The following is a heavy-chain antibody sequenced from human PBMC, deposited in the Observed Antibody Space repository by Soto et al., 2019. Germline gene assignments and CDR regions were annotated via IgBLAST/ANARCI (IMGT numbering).Heavy chain of an antibody. D-gene: IGHD3-10*01. CDR1: GFTVSSND. Sequence: ESGGGLVQPGGSLRLSCAASGFTVSSNDMSWVRQAPGKGLEWVSVIYSGGSTYYADSVKGRFTISRDNSKNTLYLQMDSLRAEDTAVYYCARSYYGSGSNDAFDIWGQGTMVTVSS. J-gene: IGHJ3*02. CDR2: IYSGGST. CDR3: ARSYYGSGSNDAFDI. V-gene: IGHV3-66*01.